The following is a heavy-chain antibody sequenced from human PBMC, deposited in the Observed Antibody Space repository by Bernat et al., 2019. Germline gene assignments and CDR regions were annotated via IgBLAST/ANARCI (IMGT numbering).Heavy chain of an antibody. CDR3: ARDFYRYYFDY. D-gene: IGHD2/OR15-2a*01. CDR2: INPSGGST. J-gene: IGHJ4*02. V-gene: IGHV1-46*01. Sequence: QVQLVQSGAEVKKPGASVKVSCKASGYTFTSYYMHWVRQAPGQGLEWMGIINPSGGSTSYAQKFQGRVTMTRDTSTSTVYMELSSLRSDDTAVYYCARDFYRYYFDYWGQGTLVTVSS. CDR1: GYTFTSYY.